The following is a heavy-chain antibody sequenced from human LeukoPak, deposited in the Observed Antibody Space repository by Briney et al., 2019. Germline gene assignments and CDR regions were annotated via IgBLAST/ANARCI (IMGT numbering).Heavy chain of an antibody. J-gene: IGHJ4*02. Sequence: ASVKASCKASGGTFSSYAISWVRQAPGQGLEWMGRIIPIFGIANYAQKFQGRVTITADKSTSTAYMELSSLRSEDTAVYYCARTSSGWYEGNHLGYWGQGTLVTVSS. V-gene: IGHV1-69*04. CDR1: GGTFSSYA. CDR2: IIPIFGIA. D-gene: IGHD6-19*01. CDR3: ARTSSGWYEGNHLGY.